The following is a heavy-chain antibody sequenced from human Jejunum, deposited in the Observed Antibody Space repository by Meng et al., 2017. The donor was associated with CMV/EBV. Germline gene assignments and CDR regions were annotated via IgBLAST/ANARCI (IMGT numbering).Heavy chain of an antibody. CDR1: TCTFTGSS. J-gene: IGHJ4*02. V-gene: IGHV1-2*02. D-gene: IGHD5-12*01. Sequence: ASTCTFTGSSMPWVRQAPEPGLEWMGWLNPNSGDTNYAQKFQGRVTMTRDTSISTAYMELNRLISDDTAIYYCATLYSGYSKGVYWGQGTLVTVSS. CDR3: ATLYSGYSKGVY. CDR2: LNPNSGDT.